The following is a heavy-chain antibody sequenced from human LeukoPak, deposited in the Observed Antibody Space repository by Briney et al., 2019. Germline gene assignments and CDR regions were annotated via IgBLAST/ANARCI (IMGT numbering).Heavy chain of an antibody. J-gene: IGHJ4*02. CDR3: ARGRTGRHSSDSSGIPDY. V-gene: IGHV4-34*01. D-gene: IGHD3-22*01. CDR2: INHSGST. Sequence: SETLSLTCAVYGGSFNGYYWSWIRQPPGKGLEWIGEINHSGSTNYNPSLKSRVTISVDTSKNQFSLKLSSVTAADTAVYYCARGRTGRHSSDSSGIPDYWGQGTLVTVSS. CDR1: GGSFNGYY.